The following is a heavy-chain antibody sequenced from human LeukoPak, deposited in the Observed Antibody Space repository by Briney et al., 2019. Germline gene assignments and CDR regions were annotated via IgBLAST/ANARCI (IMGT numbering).Heavy chain of an antibody. V-gene: IGHV4-59*08. CDR1: GGSISSYY. Sequence: SETLSLTCTVSGGSISSYYWSWIRQPPGKGLEWIGYIDYSGSTNYNPSLKSRVTISVDTSKNQFSLKLSSLTAADTAVYYCARLRRSRLAKFDYWGPGTLVTV. D-gene: IGHD3-3*02. CDR3: ARLRRSRLAKFDY. J-gene: IGHJ4*02. CDR2: IDYSGST.